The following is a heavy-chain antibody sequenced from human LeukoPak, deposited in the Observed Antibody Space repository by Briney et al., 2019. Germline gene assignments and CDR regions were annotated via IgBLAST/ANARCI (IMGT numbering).Heavy chain of an antibody. CDR2: IIPILGIA. J-gene: IGHJ3*02. V-gene: IGHV1-69*04. D-gene: IGHD3-9*01. CDR3: ARGTGSLVIDAFDI. Sequence: SVKVSCKASGGTFSSYAISWVRQAPGQGLEWMGRIIPILGIANYAQKFQGRVTITADKSTSTAYMELSSLRSEDTAVSYCARGTGSLVIDAFDIWGQGTMVTVSS. CDR1: GGTFSSYA.